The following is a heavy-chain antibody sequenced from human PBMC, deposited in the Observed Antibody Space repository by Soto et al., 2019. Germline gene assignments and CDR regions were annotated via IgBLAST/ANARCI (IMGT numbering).Heavy chain of an antibody. CDR3: AKDRIRSDYGLDWYFDL. CDR1: GFTFNDYA. V-gene: IGHV3-23*01. J-gene: IGHJ2*01. CDR2: ISGSAADT. Sequence: EVQLLESGGGLEQPGGSLKLSCAASGFTFNDYALSWVRQAPGKGLEWVSAISGSAADTNYADSVRGRFTISRDNSKNTLYLRMDNLGHEDTAVYYCAKDRIRSDYGLDWYFDLWGRGTLVTVSS. D-gene: IGHD4-17*01.